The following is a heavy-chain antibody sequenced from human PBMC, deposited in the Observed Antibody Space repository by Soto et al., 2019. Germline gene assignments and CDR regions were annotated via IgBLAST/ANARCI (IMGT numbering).Heavy chain of an antibody. CDR2: IIPVFGSA. Sequence: QVQLVQSGAEVKRSGSSVKVSCKISGDSFTNYAISWVRQAPGQGLEWMGGIIPVFGSANYAQKFQGRLTITADASTRTAFMELSSLRVEDAALYFCARERGITGTTEGNLEFWGQGTLVIVSS. J-gene: IGHJ4*02. CDR1: GDSFTNYA. V-gene: IGHV1-69*01. CDR3: ARERGITGTTEGNLEF. D-gene: IGHD1-7*01.